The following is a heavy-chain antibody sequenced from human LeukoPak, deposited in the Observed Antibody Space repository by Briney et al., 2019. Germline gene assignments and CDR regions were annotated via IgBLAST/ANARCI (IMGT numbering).Heavy chain of an antibody. CDR1: EYTFTGYY. CDR3: ARDRGVDYCSGGSCSHYYYYMDV. J-gene: IGHJ6*03. D-gene: IGHD2-15*01. Sequence: AASVKVSCKASEYTFTGYYMHWVRQAPGQGLEWMGWINPNSGGANYAQKFQGRVTMTRDTSISTAYMELSRLRSDDTAVYYCARDRGVDYCSGGSCSHYYYYMDVWGKGTTVTISS. V-gene: IGHV1-2*02. CDR2: INPNSGGA.